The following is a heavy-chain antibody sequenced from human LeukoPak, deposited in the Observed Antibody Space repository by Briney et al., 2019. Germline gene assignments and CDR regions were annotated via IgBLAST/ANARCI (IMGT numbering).Heavy chain of an antibody. Sequence: GGSLRLSCAASGFTFSSYAMHWVRQAPGKGLEWVAVISYDGSNKYYADSVRGRFTISRDNSKNTLYLQMNSLRAEDTAVYYCASAKLWLSAFDIWGQGTMVTVSS. CDR3: ASAKLWLSAFDI. J-gene: IGHJ3*02. D-gene: IGHD5-18*01. CDR1: GFTFSSYA. V-gene: IGHV3-30-3*01. CDR2: ISYDGSNK.